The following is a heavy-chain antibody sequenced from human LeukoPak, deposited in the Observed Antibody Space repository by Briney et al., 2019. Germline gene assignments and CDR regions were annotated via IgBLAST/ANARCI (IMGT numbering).Heavy chain of an antibody. J-gene: IGHJ4*02. Sequence: PGGSLRLSCAASGFTFSDYYMSWIRQAPGKGLEWVSYISSRGSTIYYADSVKGRFTISRDNAKNSLYLQMNSLRAEDTAVYYCARALSPMHYDFWSHLNPYFDYWGQGTLVTVSS. CDR3: ARALSPMHYDFWSHLNPYFDY. V-gene: IGHV3-11*04. D-gene: IGHD3-3*01. CDR1: GFTFSDYY. CDR2: ISSRGSTI.